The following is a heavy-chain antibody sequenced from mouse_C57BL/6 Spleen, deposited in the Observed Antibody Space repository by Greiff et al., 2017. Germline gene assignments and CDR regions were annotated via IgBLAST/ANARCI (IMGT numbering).Heavy chain of an antibody. V-gene: IGHV1-81*01. Sequence: LQESGAELARPGASVKLSCKASGYTFTSYGISWVKQRTGQGLEWIGEIYPRSGNTYYNEKFKGKATLTADKSSSTAYMELRSLTSEDSAVYFCAREGGKVPAWFAYWGQGTLVAVSA. CDR2: IYPRSGNT. J-gene: IGHJ3*01. CDR3: AREGGKVPAWFAY. CDR1: GYTFTSYG. D-gene: IGHD1-1*01.